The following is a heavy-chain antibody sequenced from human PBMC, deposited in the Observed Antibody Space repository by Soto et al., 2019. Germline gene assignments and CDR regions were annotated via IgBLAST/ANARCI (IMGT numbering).Heavy chain of an antibody. CDR2: ISAYDGYT. V-gene: IGHV1-18*01. D-gene: IGHD3-22*01. J-gene: IGHJ6*02. CDR3: ARGGFYDSSGARNYYYYGMNV. Sequence: QVQLVQSGAEVKKPGASVKVSCKASGYTFTSYGINWVRQAPGQGLEWLGWISAYDGYTNYAQILQGRVSITTDTSTKTAYMELRSLRSDDTAMYYCARGGFYDSSGARNYYYYGMNVWGQGTTVTVSS. CDR1: GYTFTSYG.